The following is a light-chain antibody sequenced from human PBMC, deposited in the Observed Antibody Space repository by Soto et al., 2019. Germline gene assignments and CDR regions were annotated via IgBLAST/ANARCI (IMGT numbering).Light chain of an antibody. J-gene: IGLJ3*02. CDR3: GSFTTNRIWV. V-gene: IGLV2-11*01. CDR2: DVT. Sequence: QSALTQPRSVSGSPGQSVTISYTETSSDIGSYRYVSWYQRRPGKAPEVMIYDVTKRPSGVPDPFSGSKSGNTASLTISGLQVEDEADYICGSFTTNRIWVFGGGTKLTVL. CDR1: SSDIGSYRY.